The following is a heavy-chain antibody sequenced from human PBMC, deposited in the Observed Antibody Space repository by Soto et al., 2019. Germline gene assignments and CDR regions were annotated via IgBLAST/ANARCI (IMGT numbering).Heavy chain of an antibody. CDR3: ARDQGERYDFWSGDFDY. Sequence: QVQLVESGGGVVQPGRSLRLSCAASGFTFSSYAMHWVRQAPGKGLEWVAVISYDRSNKYYADSVKGRFTISRDNSKNTLYLQMNSLRAEDTAVYYCARDQGERYDFWSGDFDYWGQGTLVTVSS. CDR1: GFTFSSYA. D-gene: IGHD3-3*01. J-gene: IGHJ4*02. CDR2: ISYDRSNK. V-gene: IGHV3-30-3*01.